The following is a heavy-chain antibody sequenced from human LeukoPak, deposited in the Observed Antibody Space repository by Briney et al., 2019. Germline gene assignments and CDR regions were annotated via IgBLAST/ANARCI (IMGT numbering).Heavy chain of an antibody. D-gene: IGHD3-22*01. CDR2: IYDSGST. Sequence: SETLSLTCTVSGGSISSYYWSWIRQPPGKGLEWIGYIYDSGSTNYNPSLKSRVTISVDTSNNQFSLKLSSVTAADTAVYYCACLTTADAFDIWGQGTMVTVSS. CDR1: GGSISSYY. J-gene: IGHJ3*02. V-gene: IGHV4-59*01. CDR3: ACLTTADAFDI.